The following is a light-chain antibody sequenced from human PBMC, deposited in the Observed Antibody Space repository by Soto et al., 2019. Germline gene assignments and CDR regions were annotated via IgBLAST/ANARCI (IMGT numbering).Light chain of an antibody. CDR1: ESVRSNY. CDR2: GAS. CDR3: HHYGYGADT. Sequence: EIVLTQSPGTLSLSPGERATLSCRASESVRSNYLAWYQQQPGQAPRLLIFGASSRATGIPDRFTGSGTGTDFSLTNSRLEPEDSAVYFCHHYGYGADTFGQGTKLEIK. V-gene: IGKV3-20*01. J-gene: IGKJ2*01.